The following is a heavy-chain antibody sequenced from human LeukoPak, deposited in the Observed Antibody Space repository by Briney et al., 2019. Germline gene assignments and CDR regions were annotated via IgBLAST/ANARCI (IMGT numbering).Heavy chain of an antibody. CDR1: GGSFSGYY. D-gene: IGHD2-15*01. J-gene: IGHJ4*02. CDR3: ARGYCSGGSCYEQGNDY. V-gene: IGHV4-34*01. Sequence: PSETLSLTCAVYGGSFSGYYWSWIRQPPGKGLEWIGEINHSGSTNYNPSLKSRVTISVDTSKNQFSLKLSSVTAADMAVYYCARGYCSGGSCYEQGNDYWGQGTLVTVSS. CDR2: INHSGST.